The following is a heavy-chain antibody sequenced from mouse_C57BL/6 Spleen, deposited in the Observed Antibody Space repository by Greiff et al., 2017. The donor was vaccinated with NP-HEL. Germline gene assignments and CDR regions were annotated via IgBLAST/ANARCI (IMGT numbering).Heavy chain of an antibody. D-gene: IGHD1-1*01. CDR3: TRRDTVVSFDY. CDR1: GYTFTDYE. CDR2: IDPETGGT. Sequence: VQLQQSGAELVRPGASVTLSCKASGYTFTDYEMHWVKQTPVHGLEWIGAIDPETGGTAYNQKFKGKAILTADKSSSTAYMELRSLTSEDSAVYYCTRRDTVVSFDYWGQGTTLTVSS. J-gene: IGHJ2*01. V-gene: IGHV1-15*01.